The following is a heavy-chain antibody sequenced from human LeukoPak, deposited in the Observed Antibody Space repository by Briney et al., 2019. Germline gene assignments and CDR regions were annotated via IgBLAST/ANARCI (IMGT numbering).Heavy chain of an antibody. D-gene: IGHD3-22*01. J-gene: IGHJ4*02. CDR2: IFRDGTT. CDR1: GDSISTSNW. CDR3: ARVVIGSSGYYHFDY. Sequence: SETLSLTCTVSGDSISTSNWWTWVRQSPGKGLEWIGEIFRDGTTSYNPSLKSRVTISVDTSKNQFSLKLSSVTAADTAVYYCARVVIGSSGYYHFDYWGQGTLVTVSS. V-gene: IGHV4-4*02.